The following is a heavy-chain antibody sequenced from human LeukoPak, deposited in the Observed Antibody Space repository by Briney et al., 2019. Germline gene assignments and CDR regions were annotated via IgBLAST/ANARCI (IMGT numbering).Heavy chain of an antibody. J-gene: IGHJ3*02. CDR3: ASTGAWERPGDSTINAFDI. V-gene: IGHV5-51*01. D-gene: IGHD1-26*01. CDR2: IYPGDSDT. Sequence: GESLKISCKGSGYSFTSYWIGWVRQMPGKGLEWMGIIYPGDSDTRYSPSFQGQVTISADKSISTAYLQWSSLKASDTAMYYCASTGAWERPGDSTINAFDIWGQGTMVTVSS. CDR1: GYSFTSYW.